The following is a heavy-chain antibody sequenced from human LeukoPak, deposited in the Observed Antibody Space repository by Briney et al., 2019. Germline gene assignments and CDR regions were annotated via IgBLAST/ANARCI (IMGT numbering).Heavy chain of an antibody. CDR2: IIPIFGTA. Sequence: SVKVSCKASGGTFSSYAISWVRQAPGQGLEWMGGIIPIFGTANYAQKFQGRVTITADESTGTAYMELSSLRSEDTAVYYCARDSHCSSTSCYPDYWGQGTLVTVSS. D-gene: IGHD2-2*01. CDR3: ARDSHCSSTSCYPDY. V-gene: IGHV1-69*13. J-gene: IGHJ4*02. CDR1: GGTFSSYA.